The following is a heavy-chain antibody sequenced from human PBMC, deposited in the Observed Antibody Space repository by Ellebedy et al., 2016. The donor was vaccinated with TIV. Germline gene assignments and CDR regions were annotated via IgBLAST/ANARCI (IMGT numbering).Heavy chain of an antibody. CDR2: INHSGST. J-gene: IGHJ4*02. CDR3: ARGAQTGDLT. D-gene: IGHD7-27*01. V-gene: IGHV4-34*01. Sequence: MPGGSLRLSCAVYGGSFSGYYWSWIRQPPGKGLEWIGEINHSGSTHYHPSLKSRVTISVDTSKNQFSLKLSSVTAADTAVYYCARGAQTGDLTWGQGTLVTVSS. CDR1: GGSFSGYY.